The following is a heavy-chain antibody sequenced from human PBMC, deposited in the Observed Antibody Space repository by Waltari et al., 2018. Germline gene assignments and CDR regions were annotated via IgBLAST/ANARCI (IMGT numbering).Heavy chain of an antibody. V-gene: IGHV4-34*01. CDR3: ARGIRGCMDV. CDR2: INHSGST. CDR1: GGSFSGYY. J-gene: IGHJ6*02. Sequence: QVQLQQWGAGLLKPSETLSLTGAVYGGSFSGYYWSWIRQPPGKGLEWIGEINHSGSTNYNPSLKSRVTISVDTSKNQFSLKLSSVTAADTAVYYCARGIRGCMDVWGQGTTVTVSS. D-gene: IGHD3-16*01.